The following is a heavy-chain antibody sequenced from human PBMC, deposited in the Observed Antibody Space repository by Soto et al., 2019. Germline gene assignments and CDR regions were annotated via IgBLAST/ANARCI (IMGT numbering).Heavy chain of an antibody. CDR2: ISYDGSNK. D-gene: IGHD5-12*01. V-gene: IGHV3-30*18. CDR1: GFTFSSYG. CDR3: ANDFIGYSGYDYDYYYGMDV. J-gene: IGHJ6*02. Sequence: LRLSCAASGFTFSSYGMHWVRQAPGKGLEWVAVISYDGSNKYYADSVKGRFTISRDNSKNTLYLQMNSLRAEDTAVYYCANDFIGYSGYDYDYYYGMDVWGQGTTVTVSS.